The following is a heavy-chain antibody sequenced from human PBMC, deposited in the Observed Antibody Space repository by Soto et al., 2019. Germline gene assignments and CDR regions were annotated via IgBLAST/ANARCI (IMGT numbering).Heavy chain of an antibody. CDR1: GGTLSNNA. J-gene: IGHJ6*02. CDR3: ARGFDYKGIVVVPAANAWYYEMDV. D-gene: IGHD2-2*01. V-gene: IGHV1-69*06. Sequence: QVQLVQSGTEVKKPGSSVKVSCKASGGTLSNNAISWVRQAPGQGLEWMGGIIPLSATTNYAQKFQGRVTITADRTTSTAYMELTSQTSEDTAVFYCARGFDYKGIVVVPAANAWYYEMDVWGQGTTVTVSS. CDR2: IIPLSATT.